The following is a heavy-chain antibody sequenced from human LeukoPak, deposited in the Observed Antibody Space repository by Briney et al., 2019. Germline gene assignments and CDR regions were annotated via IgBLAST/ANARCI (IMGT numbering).Heavy chain of an antibody. CDR1: GFTVSSNY. CDR2: IYSGGST. Sequence: PGGSLRLSCAASGFTVSSNYMSWVRQAPGKGLEWVSVIYSGGSTYYADSVKGRFTISRDNSKNTLYLQMNSLRAEDTAVYYCARDQRDDFWSGFCYMDVWGKGTTVTVSS. D-gene: IGHD3-3*01. V-gene: IGHV3-53*01. J-gene: IGHJ6*03. CDR3: ARDQRDDFWSGFCYMDV.